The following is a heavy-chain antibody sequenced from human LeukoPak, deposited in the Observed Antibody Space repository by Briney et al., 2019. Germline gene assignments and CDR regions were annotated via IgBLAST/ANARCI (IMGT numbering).Heavy chain of an antibody. CDR1: GFTFSSYE. J-gene: IGHJ5*02. Sequence: GGSLRLSCAASGFTFSSYEMNWVRQAPGKGLEWVSYISSSGSTIYYADSVKGRFTISRDNARNSLYLQMNSLRAEDTAVYYCARGAIGSVGTRWFDPWGQGTLVTVSS. CDR3: ARGAIGSVGTRWFDP. CDR2: ISSSGSTI. D-gene: IGHD6-13*01. V-gene: IGHV3-48*03.